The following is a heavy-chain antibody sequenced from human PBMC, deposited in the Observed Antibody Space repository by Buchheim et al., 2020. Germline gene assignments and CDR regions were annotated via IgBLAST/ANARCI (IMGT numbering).Heavy chain of an antibody. CDR2: IYHSGST. V-gene: IGHV4-4*02. CDR1: GGSISSSNW. D-gene: IGHD3-3*01. Sequence: QVQLQESGPGLVKPSGTLSLTCAVSGGSISSSNWWSWVRQPPGKGLEWIGEIYHSGSTNYNPSLKSRVTISVDKSKNQFSPKLSSVTAADTAVYYCARDPAGSDGFWSGFPHPYYYYGMDVWGQGTT. CDR3: ARDPAGSDGFWSGFPHPYYYYGMDV. J-gene: IGHJ6*02.